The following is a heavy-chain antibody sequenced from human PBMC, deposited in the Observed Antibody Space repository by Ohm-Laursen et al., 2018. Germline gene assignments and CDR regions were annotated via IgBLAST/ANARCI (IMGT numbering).Heavy chain of an antibody. CDR1: GFSLSTRGVG. CDR2: IYWDDDK. CDR3: ARRAWFGEFFDY. V-gene: IGHV2-5*02. D-gene: IGHD3-10*01. J-gene: IGHJ4*02. Sequence: TQTLTRTCTFSGFSLSTRGVGVGWIRQPPGKALEWLALIYWDDDKRYSPSLKSRLTITKDTSKNQVVLTMTNMDPVDTATYYCARRAWFGEFFDYWGQGTLVTVSS.